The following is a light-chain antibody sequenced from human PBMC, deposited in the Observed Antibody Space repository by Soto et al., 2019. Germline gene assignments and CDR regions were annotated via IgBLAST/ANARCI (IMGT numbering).Light chain of an antibody. CDR3: QQYYSAPYT. V-gene: IGKV4-1*01. CDR2: WAS. Sequence: DIVMTQSPDSLAVSLGESATINCKSSQSVLYSSNNRNCLAWYQQKSGQTPKLLIYWASARESGVPDRFSGSGSGTDFTLTISSLQAEDVAVYFCQQYYSAPYTFGQGTNLEIK. J-gene: IGKJ2*01. CDR1: QSVLYSSNNRNC.